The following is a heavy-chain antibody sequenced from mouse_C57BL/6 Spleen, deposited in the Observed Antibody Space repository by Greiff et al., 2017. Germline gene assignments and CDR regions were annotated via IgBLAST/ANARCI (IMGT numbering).Heavy chain of an antibody. CDR1: GYTFTSYT. J-gene: IGHJ1*01. V-gene: IGHV1-4*01. CDR2: INPSSGYT. Sequence: VQVVESGAELARPGASVKMSCKASGYTFTSYTMHWVKQRPGQGLEWIGYINPSSGYTKYNQKFKDKATLTANKSSSTAYMQLSSLTSEDAAVYYCARDYGYDGWYVDVWGQGTTVTVSS. D-gene: IGHD2-14*01. CDR3: ARDYGYDGWYVDV.